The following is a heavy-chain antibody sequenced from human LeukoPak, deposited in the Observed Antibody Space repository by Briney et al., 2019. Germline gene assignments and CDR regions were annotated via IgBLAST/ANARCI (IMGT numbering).Heavy chain of an antibody. CDR3: AHLVWEYVGGLDV. CDR1: GFIFNSSW. J-gene: IGHJ6*02. D-gene: IGHD1-26*01. Sequence: GGSLRLSCAASGFIFNSSWMHWVRQAPGKGLEWVAVISYDGSNKYYADSVKGRFTISRDNSKNTLYLQMNSLRVDDTAVYYCAHLVWEYVGGLDVWGQGTTVTVSS. CDR2: ISYDGSNK. V-gene: IGHV3-30*03.